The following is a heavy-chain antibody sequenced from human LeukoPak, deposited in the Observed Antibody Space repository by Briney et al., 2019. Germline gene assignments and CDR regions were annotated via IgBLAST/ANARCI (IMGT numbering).Heavy chain of an antibody. V-gene: IGHV3-7*01. CDR1: GFTFSSYW. J-gene: IGHJ6*03. CDR3: ARDLTYYDFWSGYYTGYYYYYYMDV. Sequence: GGSLRLSCAASGFTFSSYWMGWVRQAPGKGLEWVANTKQDGSEKYNVDSVKGRFTISRDNAKNSLYLQMNSLRAEDTAVCYCARDLTYYDFWSGYYTGYYYYYYMDVWGKGTTVTVSS. D-gene: IGHD3-3*01. CDR2: TKQDGSEK.